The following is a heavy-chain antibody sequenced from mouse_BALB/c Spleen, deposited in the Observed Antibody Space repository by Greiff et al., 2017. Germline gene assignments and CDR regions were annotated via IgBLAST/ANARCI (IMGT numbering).Heavy chain of an antibody. CDR3: ARDRGDYAMDY. V-gene: IGHV7-3*02. J-gene: IGHJ4*01. Sequence: EVQRVESGGGLVQPGGSLRLSCATSGFTFTDYYMSWVRQPPGKALEWLGFIRNKANGYTTEYSASVKGRFTISRDNSQSILYLQMNTLRAEDSATYYCARDRGDYAMDYWGQGTSVTVSS. CDR2: IRNKANGYTT. CDR1: GFTFTDYY.